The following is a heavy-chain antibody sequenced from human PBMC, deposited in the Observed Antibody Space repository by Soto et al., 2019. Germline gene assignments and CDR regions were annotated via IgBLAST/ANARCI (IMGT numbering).Heavy chain of an antibody. Sequence: EVQLLESGGGLVQPGGSLRLSCAASGFTFSSYAMSWVRRAPGKGLEWVSAMSDSGGSTYYPDSVKDRLTISRDNSNNTLYLQMNGLRAEDTAVYYCAKGQQQLGVYYGMDVWGQGTTVTVSS. V-gene: IGHV3-23*01. CDR1: GFTFSSYA. J-gene: IGHJ6*02. CDR3: AKGQQQLGVYYGMDV. CDR2: MSDSGGST. D-gene: IGHD6-13*01.